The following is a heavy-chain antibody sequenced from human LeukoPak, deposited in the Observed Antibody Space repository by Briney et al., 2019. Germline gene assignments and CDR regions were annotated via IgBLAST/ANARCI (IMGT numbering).Heavy chain of an antibody. V-gene: IGHV4-39*01. J-gene: IGHJ4*02. CDR3: ARHAITMVRGVINSYFDY. Sequence: SETLSLTCTVSGGSISSSSYYWGWIRQPPGKGLEWIGSIYYSGSTYYNPSLKSRVTISVDTSKNQFSLKLSSVTAADTAVYYCARHAITMVRGVINSYFDYWDQGTLVTVSS. CDR2: IYYSGST. D-gene: IGHD3-10*01. CDR1: GGSISSSSYY.